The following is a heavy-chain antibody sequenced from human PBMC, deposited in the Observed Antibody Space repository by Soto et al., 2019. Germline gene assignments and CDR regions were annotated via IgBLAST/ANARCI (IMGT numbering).Heavy chain of an antibody. D-gene: IGHD3-3*01. V-gene: IGHV4-59*01. Sequence: SETLSLTCTVSGGSISSYYWSWIRQPPGKGLEWIGYIYYSGSTNYNPSLKSRVTISVDTSKNQFSLKLSSVTAADTAVYYCARCLRYYDFWSGLRAYRLDVWGQGTTVTVSS. CDR3: ARCLRYYDFWSGLRAYRLDV. CDR2: IYYSGST. CDR1: GGSISSYY. J-gene: IGHJ6*02.